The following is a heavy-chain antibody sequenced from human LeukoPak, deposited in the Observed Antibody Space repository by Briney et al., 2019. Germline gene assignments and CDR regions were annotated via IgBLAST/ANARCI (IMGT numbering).Heavy chain of an antibody. CDR3: ARGSDYDFWSGPHFDY. J-gene: IGHJ4*02. Sequence: ASVEVSCKASGYTFTSYAMHWVRQAPGQRLEWMGWINAGNGNTKYSQKFQGRVTITRDTSASTAYMELSSLRSEDTAVYYCARGSDYDFWSGPHFDYWGQGTLVTVSS. V-gene: IGHV1-3*01. CDR2: INAGNGNT. CDR1: GYTFTSYA. D-gene: IGHD3-3*01.